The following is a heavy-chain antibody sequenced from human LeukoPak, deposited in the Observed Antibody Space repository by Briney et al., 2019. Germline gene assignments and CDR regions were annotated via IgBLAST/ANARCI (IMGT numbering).Heavy chain of an antibody. CDR2: ISAYNGNT. D-gene: IGHD6-13*01. V-gene: IGHV1-18*01. CDR1: GYTFTSYG. CDR3: ARDITSSSWYEFAYYYYGTDV. J-gene: IGHJ6*02. Sequence: ASVKVSCKASGYTFTSYGISWVRQAPGQGLEWMGWISAYNGNTNYAQKLQGRVTMTTDTSTSTAYMELRSLRSDDTAVYYCARDITSSSWYEFAYYYYGTDVWGQGTTVTVSS.